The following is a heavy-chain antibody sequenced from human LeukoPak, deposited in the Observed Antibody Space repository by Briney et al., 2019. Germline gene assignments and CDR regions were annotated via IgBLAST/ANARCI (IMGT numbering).Heavy chain of an antibody. J-gene: IGHJ4*02. Sequence: GGSLRLSCAASGFTFSSYGMHWVRQAPGKGLEWVAFIRYDGSNKYYADSVKGRFTISRDNSKNTLYLQMNSLRAEDTAVYYCARAKGGGGWTGGFDYWGQGTLVTVSS. CDR2: IRYDGSNK. V-gene: IGHV3-30*02. CDR1: GFTFSSYG. D-gene: IGHD2-15*01. CDR3: ARAKGGGGWTGGFDY.